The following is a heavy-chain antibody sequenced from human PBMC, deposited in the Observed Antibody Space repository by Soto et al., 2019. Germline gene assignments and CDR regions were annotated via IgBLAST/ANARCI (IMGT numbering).Heavy chain of an antibody. CDR1: GGSISSYY. V-gene: IGHV4-59*01. Sequence: SETLSLTCTVSGGSISSYYWSWIRQPPGKGLEWIGYIYYSGSTNYNPSLKSRVTISVDTSKNQFSLKLSSVTAADTAVYYCARTPRKRYSSGWYVPHYFDYWGQGTLVTVSS. CDR3: ARTPRKRYSSGWYVPHYFDY. D-gene: IGHD6-19*01. J-gene: IGHJ4*02. CDR2: IYYSGST.